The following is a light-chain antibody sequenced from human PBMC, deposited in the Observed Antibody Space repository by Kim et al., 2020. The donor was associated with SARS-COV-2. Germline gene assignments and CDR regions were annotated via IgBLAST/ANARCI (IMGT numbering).Light chain of an antibody. V-gene: IGLV2-11*01. Sequence: GQSVTISCTGTSSDVGGYNYVSWYQQHPGKAPKLMIYDVSKRPSGVPDRFSGSKSGNTASLTISGLQAEDEADYYCCSYAGSYTVLFGGGTKLTVL. J-gene: IGLJ2*01. CDR3: CSYAGSYTVL. CDR1: SSDVGGYNY. CDR2: DVS.